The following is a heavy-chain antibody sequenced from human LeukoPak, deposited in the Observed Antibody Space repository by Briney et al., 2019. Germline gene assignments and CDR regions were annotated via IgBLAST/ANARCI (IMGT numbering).Heavy chain of an antibody. CDR1: GFTFSSDA. D-gene: IGHD4-23*01. V-gene: IGHV3-23*01. CDR2: IRGSGGST. J-gene: IGHJ6*02. Sequence: GGSLRLPCVSSGFTFSSDAMNWVRQAPGKGLEWVSAIRGSGGSTFYVESLKGRFTISRDNSKNTLYLQMNSLRAEDTAVYYCARADGNYYYAMDVWGQGTTVTVS. CDR3: ARADGNYYYAMDV.